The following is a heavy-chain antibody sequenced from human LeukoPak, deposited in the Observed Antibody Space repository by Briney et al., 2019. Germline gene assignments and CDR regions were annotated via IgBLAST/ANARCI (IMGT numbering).Heavy chain of an antibody. V-gene: IGHV1-69*04. CDR3: ARESGPHYYDSSGYYLPTVHSFDY. D-gene: IGHD3-22*01. Sequence: GSSVKVSCKASGGTFSSYAISWVRQAPGQGLEWMGRIIPILGIANYAQKFQGRVTITADKSTSTAYMELSSLRSEDTAVYYCARESGPHYYDSSGYYLPTVHSFDYWGQGTLVTVSS. J-gene: IGHJ4*02. CDR1: GGTFSSYA. CDR2: IIPILGIA.